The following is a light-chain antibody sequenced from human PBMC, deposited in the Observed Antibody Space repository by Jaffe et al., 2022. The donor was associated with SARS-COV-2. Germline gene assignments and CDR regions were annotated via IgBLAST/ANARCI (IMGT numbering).Light chain of an antibody. CDR1: SSNIGGNT. J-gene: IGLJ3*02. CDR2: DNN. Sequence: QSVLTQPPSASGTPGQRVTMSCSGTSSNIGGNTVNWHQQLPGTAPKLLIYDNNKRPSGVPDRFSGSKSGTSASLAISGLQSEDEADYYCVVWDDWRNGWVFGGGTKLTVL. V-gene: IGLV1-44*01. CDR3: VVWDDWRNGWV.